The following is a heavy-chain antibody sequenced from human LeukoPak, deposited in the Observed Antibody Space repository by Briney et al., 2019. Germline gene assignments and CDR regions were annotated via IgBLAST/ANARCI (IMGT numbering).Heavy chain of an antibody. CDR1: GFTFSSYA. CDR3: AKVAVEYYYGSGSFDY. CDR2: ISYDGSNK. J-gene: IGHJ4*02. D-gene: IGHD3-10*01. Sequence: GGSLRLSCAASGFTFSSYAMHWVRQAPGKGLEWVAVISYDGSNKYYADSVKGRFTISRDNSKNTLYLQMNSLRAEDTAVYYCAKVAVEYYYGSGSFDYWGQGTLVTVSS. V-gene: IGHV3-30*04.